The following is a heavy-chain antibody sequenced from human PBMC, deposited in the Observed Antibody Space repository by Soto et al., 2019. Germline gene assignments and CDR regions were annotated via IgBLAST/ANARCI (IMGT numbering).Heavy chain of an antibody. CDR3: ARDPVGVRGVISYFDY. V-gene: IGHV4-30-2*01. CDR1: GGSISSGGYS. D-gene: IGHD3-10*01. Sequence: SETLSLTCAVSGGSISSGGYSWSWIRQPPGKGLEWIGYIYHSGSTYYNPSLKSRVTISVDRSKNQFSLKLSSVTAADTAVYYCARDPVGVRGVISYFDYWGQGTLVTVSS. CDR2: IYHSGST. J-gene: IGHJ4*02.